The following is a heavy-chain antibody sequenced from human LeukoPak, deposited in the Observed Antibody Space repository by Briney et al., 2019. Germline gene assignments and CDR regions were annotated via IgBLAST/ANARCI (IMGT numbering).Heavy chain of an antibody. CDR3: ARLGLEVGGPNWFDP. Sequence: GGSLRLSCAASGFIFSDYYMSWIRQAPGKGLEWVSFISDGGRPLHYADSVKGRFTISRDNAKNSLYLQMNSLRVEGTAVYYCARLGLEVGGPNWFDPWGQGTLVTVSS. CDR2: ISDGGRPL. V-gene: IGHV3-11*04. J-gene: IGHJ5*02. D-gene: IGHD1-1*01. CDR1: GFIFSDYY.